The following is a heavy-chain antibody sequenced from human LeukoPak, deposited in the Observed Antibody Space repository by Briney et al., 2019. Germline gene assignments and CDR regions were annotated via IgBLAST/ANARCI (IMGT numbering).Heavy chain of an antibody. CDR3: ARHGTPRYYYDSSGYFNYFDY. CDR2: IIPIFGTA. J-gene: IGHJ4*02. D-gene: IGHD3-22*01. V-gene: IGHV1-69*13. CDR1: GGTFSSYA. Sequence: GASVKVSCKASGGTFSSYAISWVRQAPGQGLEWMGGIIPIFGTANYAQKFQGRVTITADESTSTAYMELSSLRSEDTAVYYCARHGTPRYYYDSSGYFNYFDYWGQGTLVTVSS.